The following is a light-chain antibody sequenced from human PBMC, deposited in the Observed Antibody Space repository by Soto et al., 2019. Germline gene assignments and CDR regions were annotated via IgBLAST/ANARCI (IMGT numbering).Light chain of an antibody. V-gene: IGKV1-9*01. CDR2: DAS. CDR1: QGISSY. Sequence: IQLTQSRSFLSASVGDRATITCRASQGISSYLAWYQQKPGKVPKLLIYDASSVKSGVPSRFSGSRSGTEFTLTINSLQPDDFATYYCQQYSSFWTFGQGTKVDIK. J-gene: IGKJ1*01. CDR3: QQYSSFWT.